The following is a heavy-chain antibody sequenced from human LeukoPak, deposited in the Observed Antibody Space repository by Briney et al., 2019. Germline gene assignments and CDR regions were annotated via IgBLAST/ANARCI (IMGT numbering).Heavy chain of an antibody. CDR2: IRSKAYGGTT. Sequence: GGSLRLSCTASGFTFGDCAMSWVRQAPGKGLEWVGFIRSKAYGGTTEYAASVKGRFTISRDDSKSIAYLQMNSLKTEDTAVYYCTRDETIAAAGMRYFDYWGQGTLVTVSS. CDR3: TRDETIAAAGMRYFDY. V-gene: IGHV3-49*04. J-gene: IGHJ4*02. D-gene: IGHD6-13*01. CDR1: GFTFGDCA.